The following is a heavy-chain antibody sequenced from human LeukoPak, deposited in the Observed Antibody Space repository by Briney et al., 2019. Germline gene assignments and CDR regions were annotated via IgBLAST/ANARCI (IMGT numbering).Heavy chain of an antibody. CDR3: AKDIHYYGSGSSGFDC. Sequence: PGRSLRLSCAASGFTFDDYAMHWVRQAPGKGLEWVSGISWNSGSIGYADSVKGRFTISRDNAKNSLYLQMNSLRAEDTALYYCAKDIHYYGSGSSGFDCWGQGTLVTVSS. D-gene: IGHD3-10*01. CDR2: ISWNSGSI. CDR1: GFTFDDYA. V-gene: IGHV3-9*01. J-gene: IGHJ4*02.